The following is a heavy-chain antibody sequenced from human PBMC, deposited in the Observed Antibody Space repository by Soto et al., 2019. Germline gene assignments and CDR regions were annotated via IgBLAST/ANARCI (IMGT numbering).Heavy chain of an antibody. J-gene: IGHJ4*02. Sequence: SETLSLTCTVSGGSIISSSYYWGWIRQPPGNVLEWIVSIYYSGSXXYNPSLKXXVTISLDTSKXQFSLXLSSVTAEDTAVYYCARRAYSLFDYCGQGTLVTVS. CDR3: ARRAYSLFDY. CDR1: GGSIISSSYY. D-gene: IGHD3-16*01. CDR2: IYYSGSX. V-gene: IGHV4-39*01.